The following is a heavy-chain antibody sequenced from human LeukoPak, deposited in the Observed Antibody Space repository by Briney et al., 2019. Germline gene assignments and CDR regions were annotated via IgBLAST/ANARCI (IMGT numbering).Heavy chain of an antibody. CDR3: ARSCDILTGYGEDWFDR. CDR1: GSSFTSYW. Sequence: GESLQISCQGSGSSFTSYWIGWVRQLPGKGLEWMGIIYPGDSDTRYSPSFQGQVTISADKSISTAYLQWSSLKASDTAMYYCARSCDILTGYGEDWFDRWGQGTLVTVSS. CDR2: IYPGDSDT. J-gene: IGHJ5*02. D-gene: IGHD3-9*01. V-gene: IGHV5-51*01.